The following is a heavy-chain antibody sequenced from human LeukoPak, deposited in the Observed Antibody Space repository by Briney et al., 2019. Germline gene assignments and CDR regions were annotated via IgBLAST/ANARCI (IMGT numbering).Heavy chain of an antibody. CDR2: IYYSGSS. D-gene: IGHD7-27*01. J-gene: IGHJ4*02. CDR3: ARGGSAPWG. Sequence: LRLSCAASGFTFSSYSMNWVRQAPGKGLEWIGYIYYSGSSYYSPSLKSRVTISIDTSKNQFSLKLSSVTAADTAVYYCARGGSAPWGWGQGTLVTVSS. CDR1: GFTFSSYS. V-gene: IGHV4-30-4*08.